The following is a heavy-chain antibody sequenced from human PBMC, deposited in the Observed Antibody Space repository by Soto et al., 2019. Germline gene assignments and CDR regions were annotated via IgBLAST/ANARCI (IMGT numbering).Heavy chain of an antibody. CDR2: ISGSGGST. CDR1: GFTFSTYA. CDR3: AKDGGEGGSYYDY. V-gene: IGHV3-23*01. D-gene: IGHD1-26*01. Sequence: EVQLLESAGGLVQPGGSLRLSCAASGFTFSTYAMSWVRQAPGKGLEWVSGISGSGGSTYYADSVKGRFTISRDNSKNTLYLQMNSLRAEDTAVYYCAKDGGEGGSYYDYWGQGTLVTVSS. J-gene: IGHJ4*02.